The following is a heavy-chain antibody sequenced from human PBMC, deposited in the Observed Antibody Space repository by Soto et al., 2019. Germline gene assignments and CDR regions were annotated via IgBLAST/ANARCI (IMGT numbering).Heavy chain of an antibody. CDR3: TRSHVENLMVVGALDAFNV. Sequence: QLQLQESGSGLVKPSQTLSLTCAVSGGSINNGGYSWNWIRQPPGKGLEWIGYIYHSESTYYNPSPKRRDTRLPDTSHIRSTTLLQRMHAAEMAIYNGTRSHVENLMVVGALDAFNVWGHGTMVTISS. CDR1: GGSINNGGYS. CDR2: IYHSEST. J-gene: IGHJ3*01. D-gene: IGHD2-8*01. V-gene: IGHV4-30-2*01.